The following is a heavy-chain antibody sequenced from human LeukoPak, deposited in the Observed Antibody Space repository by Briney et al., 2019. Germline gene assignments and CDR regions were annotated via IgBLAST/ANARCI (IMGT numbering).Heavy chain of an antibody. J-gene: IGHJ4*02. CDR2: IYYSGST. Sequence: SETLSLTCTVSGGSISSYYWSWTRQPPGKGLEWIGYIYYSGSTNYNPSLKSRVTISVDTSKNQFSLKLSSVTAADTAVYYCARHGIAAAGNPFDYWGQGTLVTVSS. V-gene: IGHV4-59*08. D-gene: IGHD6-13*01. CDR3: ARHGIAAAGNPFDY. CDR1: GGSISSYY.